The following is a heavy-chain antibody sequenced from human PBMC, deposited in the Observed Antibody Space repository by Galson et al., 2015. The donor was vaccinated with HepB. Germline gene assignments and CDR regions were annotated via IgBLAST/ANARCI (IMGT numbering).Heavy chain of an antibody. V-gene: IGHV3-23*01. CDR3: AKDRGQQLGYFDY. J-gene: IGHJ4*02. CDR2: INDIGDSR. D-gene: IGHD6-13*01. Sequence: SLRLSCAASGLTLRYYAMSWVRQAPGKGLEWVSTINDIGDSRYYADSVEGRFTISRDNSKNTLYLEMSSLRADDTALYYCAKDRGQQLGYFDYWGQGTLVTVSS. CDR1: GLTLRYYA.